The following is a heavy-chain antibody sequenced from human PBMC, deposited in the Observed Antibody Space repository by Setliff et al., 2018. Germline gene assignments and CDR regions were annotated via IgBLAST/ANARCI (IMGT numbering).Heavy chain of an antibody. D-gene: IGHD5-18*01. Sequence: SETLSLTCTVSGGSISSGGHYWSWIRQHPGKGLEWIGYIYYSGSTYYNPSLKSRVTISVDTSKNQFSLKLSSVTAADTAVYYCARVYADTVDAFAIWGQGTMVTVSS. CDR3: ARVYADTVDAFAI. CDR1: GGSISSGGHY. CDR2: IYYSGST. J-gene: IGHJ3*02. V-gene: IGHV4-31*03.